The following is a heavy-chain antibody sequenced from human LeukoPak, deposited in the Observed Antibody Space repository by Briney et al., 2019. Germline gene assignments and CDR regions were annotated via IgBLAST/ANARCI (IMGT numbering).Heavy chain of an antibody. CDR2: TIPIFGTA. CDR3: ARDHSSSQRHGFDY. D-gene: IGHD6-6*01. V-gene: IGHV1-69*05. Sequence: SVKLSCKASGGTFSSYAISWVRQAPGPGLEWMGGTIPIFGTANYDQKFKDSVTITTDESTSTAYMVLRNLRSEDTAVYYCARDHSSSQRHGFDYWGQGTLVTVSS. CDR1: GGTFSSYA. J-gene: IGHJ4*02.